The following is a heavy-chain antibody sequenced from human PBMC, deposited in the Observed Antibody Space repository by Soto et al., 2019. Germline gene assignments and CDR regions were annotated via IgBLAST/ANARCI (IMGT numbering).Heavy chain of an antibody. CDR1: GYTFTSYA. V-gene: IGHV1-3*05. D-gene: IGHD4-4*01. CDR3: AGLKGFDYRGSGFDP. CDR2: INAGHGNK. J-gene: IGHJ5*02. Sequence: QVQLVQSGAEEKKPGASVKVSCKASGYTFTSYAMHWVRQAPGQRLEWMGWINAGHGNKKYSQKFQGRVTMTRDTSASTAYMAPSSLRSEDTAVDYCAGLKGFDYRGSGFDPWGQGTLGTVSS.